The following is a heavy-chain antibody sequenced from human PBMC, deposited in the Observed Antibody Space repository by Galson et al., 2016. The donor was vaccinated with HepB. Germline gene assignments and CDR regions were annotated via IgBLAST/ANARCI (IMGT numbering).Heavy chain of an antibody. CDR3: ATYRGYNSGYGAYFDN. Sequence: LRLSCAASGFTFTTSGMSWVRQAPGKGLEWVSANSPYGTYYADSVKGRFTISRDNSKNTLYLQLNSLSAEDTALYYCATYRGYNSGYGAYFDNWGQGTLVTVSS. D-gene: IGHD5-18*01. CDR1: GFTFTTSG. J-gene: IGHJ4*02. CDR2: NSPYGT. V-gene: IGHV3-23*01.